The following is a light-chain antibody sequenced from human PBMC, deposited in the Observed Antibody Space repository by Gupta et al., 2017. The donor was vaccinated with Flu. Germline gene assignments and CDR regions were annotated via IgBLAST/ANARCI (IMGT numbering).Light chain of an antibody. Sequence: PAALYVSPGEGATHCGRARQSVGSNVDWNQQSPGQAPRLLSFGASTRATGIPDRFSGSGCGTEFTLTISSLQSEDFAVYSCQQYNNWPLTFGGGTKVEIK. CDR1: QSVGSN. CDR2: GAS. J-gene: IGKJ4*01. V-gene: IGKV3-15*01. CDR3: QQYNNWPLT.